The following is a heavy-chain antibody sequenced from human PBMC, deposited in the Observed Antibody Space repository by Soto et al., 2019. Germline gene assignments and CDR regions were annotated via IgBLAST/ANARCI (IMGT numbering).Heavy chain of an antibody. CDR2: INHSGST. CDR3: ARGEIGWFGELIRFYYYNAMDV. J-gene: IGHJ6*02. D-gene: IGHD3-10*01. CDR1: GGSFSGYH. V-gene: IGHV4-34*01. Sequence: PETLSLTCAVYGGSFSGYHWSWIRQPPGKGLEWIGEINHSGSTNYNPSLKSRVTISLDTSKNQFSLKLSSLTAADTAVYFCARGEIGWFGELIRFYYYNAMDVWGQGTTVTVSS.